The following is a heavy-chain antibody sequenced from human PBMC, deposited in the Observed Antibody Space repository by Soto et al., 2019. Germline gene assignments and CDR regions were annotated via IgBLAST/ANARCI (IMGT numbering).Heavy chain of an antibody. D-gene: IGHD3-22*01. J-gene: IGHJ4*02. CDR2: FNTYTGNP. CDR3: ARSPDSSGYYHYFDY. Sequence: GGSVNVSFKASGYRFTTYGMNWVPQAPGQGLEWMGWFNTYTGNPTYAQGFTGRFVFSMDTSASTAYLQISSLKAEDMAMYYCARSPDSSGYYHYFDYWGQGTLVTVSS. V-gene: IGHV7-4-1*02. CDR1: GYRFTTYG.